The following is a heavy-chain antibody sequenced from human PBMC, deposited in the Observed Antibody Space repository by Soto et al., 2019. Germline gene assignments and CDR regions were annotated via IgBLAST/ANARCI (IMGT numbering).Heavy chain of an antibody. V-gene: IGHV1-69*02. CDR3: ATSXXSGSRAFDY. CDR1: GDTFNFYT. D-gene: IGHD3-10*01. CDR2: FNPILSFS. J-gene: IGHJ4*02. Sequence: QVQLVQSGAEVKKPGSSVKVSCKASGDTFNFYTINWVRQAPGLGLEWMGRFNPILSFSNSALKFQGRVTLTADKSTSTAYMVLSSLRSEDTAIYYCATSXXSGSRAFDYWGQGALVTVSS.